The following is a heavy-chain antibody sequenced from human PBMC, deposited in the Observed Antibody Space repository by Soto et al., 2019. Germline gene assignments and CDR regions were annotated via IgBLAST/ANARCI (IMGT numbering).Heavy chain of an antibody. J-gene: IGHJ6*02. CDR2: IVVGSGNT. V-gene: IGHV1-58*01. CDR1: GFTFTSSA. Sequence: GASVKVSCKASGFTFTSSAVQWVRQARGQRLEWIGWIVVGSGNTNYAQKFQERVTITRDMSTSTAYMELSSLRSEDTAVYYCAADIPQYDFWSGYLRLDVWGQGTTVTVS. CDR3: AADIPQYDFWSGYLRLDV. D-gene: IGHD3-3*01.